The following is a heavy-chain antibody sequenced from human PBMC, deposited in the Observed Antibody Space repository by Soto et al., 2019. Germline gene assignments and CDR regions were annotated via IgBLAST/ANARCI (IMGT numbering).Heavy chain of an antibody. J-gene: IGHJ6*02. CDR1: GYPFTSYD. Sequence: SVQVSCKASGYPFTSYDINWVRQATGQGLEWMGWMNPNSGNTGYAQKFQGRVTMTRNTSISTAYMELSSLRSEDTAVYYCARSGGHCSGGSCYSSYYYYGMDVWGQGTTVTVSS. D-gene: IGHD2-15*01. V-gene: IGHV1-8*01. CDR3: ARSGGHCSGGSCYSSYYYYGMDV. CDR2: MNPNSGNT.